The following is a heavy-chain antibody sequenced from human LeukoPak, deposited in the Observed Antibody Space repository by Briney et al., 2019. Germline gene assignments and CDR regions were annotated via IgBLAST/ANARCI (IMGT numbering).Heavy chain of an antibody. J-gene: IGHJ6*03. CDR1: GYTFTSYG. V-gene: IGHV1-18*01. CDR2: VSAYNGNT. Sequence: ASVKVSCKASGYTFTSYGISWVRQAPGQGLEWMGWVSAYNGNTNYAQKLQGRVTMTTDISTSTAYTELRSLRSEDTAVYYCARVGSSYRSPPYYYYYMDVWGKGTTVTVSS. CDR3: ARVGSSYRSPPYYYYYMDV. D-gene: IGHD6-6*01.